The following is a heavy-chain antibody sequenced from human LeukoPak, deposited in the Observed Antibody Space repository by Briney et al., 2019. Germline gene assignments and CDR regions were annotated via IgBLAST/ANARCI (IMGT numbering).Heavy chain of an antibody. V-gene: IGHV1-18*01. J-gene: IGHJ5*02. CDR1: GYTFASYG. CDR2: ISAYNGNT. Sequence: EASVKVSCKASGYTFASYGISWVRQAPGQGLEWMGWISAYNGNTNYAQRLQGRVTMTTDTSTSTAYMELRSLRSDGTAVYYCARDPKNSGWFDPWGQGTLVTASS. CDR3: ARDPKNSGWFDP. D-gene: IGHD6-25*01.